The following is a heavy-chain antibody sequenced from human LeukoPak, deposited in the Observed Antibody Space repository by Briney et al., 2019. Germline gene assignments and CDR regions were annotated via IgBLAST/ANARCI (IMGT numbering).Heavy chain of an antibody. V-gene: IGHV3-21*01. CDR1: GFRFISYA. Sequence: VGSLRLSCAASGFRFISYAMNWLRQAPGKGPEWISSISDDVKDIYYADSVKGRFTISRDDANNSLSLQMNNLRAEDTALYHSARDPFGAAHNWFDPWGPRTLVIVSS. CDR3: ARDPFGAAHNWFDP. D-gene: IGHD3-3*01. CDR2: ISDDVKDI. J-gene: IGHJ5*02.